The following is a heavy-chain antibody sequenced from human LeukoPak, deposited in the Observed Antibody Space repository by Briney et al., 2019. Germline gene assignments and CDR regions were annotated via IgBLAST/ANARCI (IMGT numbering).Heavy chain of an antibody. CDR3: ARDHRPEIKYYYMDV. J-gene: IGHJ6*03. D-gene: IGHD1-14*01. CDR1: GFSLSNYG. Sequence: GGSLRLSCAASGFSLSNYGMHWVRQAPGKGLEWVAALLYDGNTKHYADSVRGRFTISRDISKNTFYLQMNSLTAEDTAVYYCARDHRPEIKYYYMDVWGKGTTVAVSS. CDR2: LLYDGNTK. V-gene: IGHV3-33*01.